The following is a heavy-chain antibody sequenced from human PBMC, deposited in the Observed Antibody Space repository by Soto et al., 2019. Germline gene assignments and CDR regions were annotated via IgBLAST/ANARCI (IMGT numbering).Heavy chain of an antibody. CDR2: IDPSDSYT. CDR1: GYSFTSYW. J-gene: IGHJ6*02. CDR3: ARHDSNYGGPWDGMDV. Sequence: GESLKISCKGSGYSFTSYWISWVRQMPGKGLEWMGRIDPSDSYTNYSPSFQGHVTISADKSISTAYLQWSSLKASDTAMYYCARHDSNYGGPWDGMDVWGQGTTVTVSS. D-gene: IGHD4-4*01. V-gene: IGHV5-10-1*01.